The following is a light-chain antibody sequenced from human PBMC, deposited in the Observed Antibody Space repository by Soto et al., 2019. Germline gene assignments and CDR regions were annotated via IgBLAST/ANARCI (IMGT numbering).Light chain of an antibody. V-gene: IGKV3-20*01. CDR2: DAS. Sequence: EIVLTQSPGTLSLSPGERAALSCRASRSLSSTSLAWYQQRPGQAPRLLIYDASSRATGIPDRFSGSGSGTDITLTINRGEADDFAFYYCQQCGRSPLTFGQGTKVEIK. CDR3: QQCGRSPLT. CDR1: RSLSSTS. J-gene: IGKJ1*01.